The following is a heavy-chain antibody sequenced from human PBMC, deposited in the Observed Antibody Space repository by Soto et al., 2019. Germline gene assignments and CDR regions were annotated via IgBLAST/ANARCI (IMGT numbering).Heavy chain of an antibody. CDR2: IKSKTDGGTT. J-gene: IGHJ4*02. CDR3: TTDHPYNYDSSCYDH. Sequence: EVQLVESGGDLVKPGGSLRLSCAGSGFIFSNAWINWVRQAPGKGLEWVGHIKSKTDGGTTDYATPVKGRYTISRDDSKNTVFLQMNSLKTEDTAVYYSTTDHPYNYDSSCYDHWGQGTLVTVSS. CDR1: GFIFSNAW. D-gene: IGHD3-22*01. V-gene: IGHV3-15*07.